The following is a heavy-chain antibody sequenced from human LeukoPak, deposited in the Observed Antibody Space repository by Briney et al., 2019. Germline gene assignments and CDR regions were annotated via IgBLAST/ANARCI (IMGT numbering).Heavy chain of an antibody. CDR2: FDPEDGET. V-gene: IGHV1-24*01. CDR3: ATGGGYYDSSGYSDY. D-gene: IGHD3-22*01. J-gene: IGHJ4*02. Sequence: ASVKVSCKVSGYTLTELSMHWVRQAPGKGLEWMGGFDPEDGETIDAQKFQGRVTMTEDTSTDTAYMELSSLRSEDTAVYYCATGGGYYDSSGYSDYWGQGTLVTVSS. CDR1: GYTLTELS.